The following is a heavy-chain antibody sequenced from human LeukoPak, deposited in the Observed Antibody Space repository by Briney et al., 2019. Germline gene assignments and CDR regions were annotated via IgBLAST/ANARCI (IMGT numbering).Heavy chain of an antibody. J-gene: IGHJ6*03. CDR2: IKQDGSEK. CDR3: ARDRPQQWLVRGQRGYYYYMGV. D-gene: IGHD6-19*01. Sequence: PGGSLRLSCAASGFTFSSYWMSWVRQAPGKGLEWVANIKQDGSEKYYVDSVKGRFTISRDIAKNSLYLQMNSLRAEDTAVYYCARDRPQQWLVRGQRGYYYYMGVWGKGTTVTISS. V-gene: IGHV3-7*01. CDR1: GFTFSSYW.